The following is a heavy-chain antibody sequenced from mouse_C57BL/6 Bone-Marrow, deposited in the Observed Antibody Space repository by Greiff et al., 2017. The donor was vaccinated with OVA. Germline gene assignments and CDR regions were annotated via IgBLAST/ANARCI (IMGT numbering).Heavy chain of an antibody. Sequence: QVQLQQSGAELVKPGASVKISCKASGYAFSSYWMNWVKQRPGKGLEWIGQIYPGDGDTNYNGKFKGKATLTADKSSSTAYMQLSSLTSEDSAVYFCAREGDYPGCYVDYWGQGTTLTVSS. V-gene: IGHV1-80*01. CDR3: AREGDYPGCYVDY. J-gene: IGHJ2*01. CDR2: IYPGDGDT. D-gene: IGHD5-5*01. CDR1: GYAFSSYW.